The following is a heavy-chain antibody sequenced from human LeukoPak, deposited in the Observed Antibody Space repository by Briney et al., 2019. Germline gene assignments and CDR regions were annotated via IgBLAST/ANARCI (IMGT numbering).Heavy chain of an antibody. Sequence: SVKVSCKASGGTFSSYAISWVRQAPGQGLEWMGGIIPIFGTANYARKFQGRVTITADESTSTAYMELSSLRSEDTAVYYCASGRYDILTGADYWGQGTLVTVSS. CDR1: GGTFSSYA. J-gene: IGHJ4*02. V-gene: IGHV1-69*13. CDR3: ASGRYDILTGADY. CDR2: IIPIFGTA. D-gene: IGHD3-9*01.